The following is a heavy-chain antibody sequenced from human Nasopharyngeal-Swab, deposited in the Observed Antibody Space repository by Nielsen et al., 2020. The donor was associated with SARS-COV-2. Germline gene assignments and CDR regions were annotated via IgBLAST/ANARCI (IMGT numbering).Heavy chain of an antibody. CDR1: GGSISSSSYY. J-gene: IGHJ6*02. Sequence: SETLSLTCTASGGSISSSSYYWGWIRQPPGKGLEWIGSISYSGSTYYNPPLKSRVTISVDTSKNQFSLKLSSVTAAETAVYYCARETTVTTYWEYYYYGMDVWGQGTTVTVSS. CDR2: ISYSGST. CDR3: ARETTVTTYWEYYYYGMDV. V-gene: IGHV4-39*07. D-gene: IGHD4-11*01.